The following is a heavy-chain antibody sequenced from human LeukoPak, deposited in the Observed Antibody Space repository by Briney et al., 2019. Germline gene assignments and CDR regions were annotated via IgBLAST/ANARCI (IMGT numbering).Heavy chain of an antibody. CDR1: GFTFSSYW. J-gene: IGHJ4*02. Sequence: GGSLRLSCAASGFTFSSYWMSWVRQAPGKGLEWVANIKQDGSEKYYVDSVKGRFTISRDNAKNSLYLLMNSLRAEDTAVYYCARDWAVRRLVPAYFDYWGQGTLVTVSS. D-gene: IGHD3-9*01. CDR2: IKQDGSEK. V-gene: IGHV3-7*01. CDR3: ARDWAVRRLVPAYFDY.